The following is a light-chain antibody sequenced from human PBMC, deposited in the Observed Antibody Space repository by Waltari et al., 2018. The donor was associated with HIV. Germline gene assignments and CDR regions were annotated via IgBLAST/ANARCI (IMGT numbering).Light chain of an antibody. CDR1: SRDLGSYNL. J-gene: IGLJ2*01. CDR3: CSYAGRHNVL. Sequence: QSALTQPASVSWSPGQSITISCTGTSRDLGSYNLSSWYQQHPGKAPKLIIYEGSKRPSGVSNRFSGYKSGNTASLTISGLQAEDEADYYCCSYAGRHNVLFGGGTKLTVL. V-gene: IGLV2-23*01. CDR2: EGS.